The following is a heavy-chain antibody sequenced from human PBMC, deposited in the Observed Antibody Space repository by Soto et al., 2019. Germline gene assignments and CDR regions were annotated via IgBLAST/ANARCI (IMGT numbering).Heavy chain of an antibody. CDR3: ARGAIDPYYLEGVGGG. D-gene: IGHD3-10*01. J-gene: IGHJ4*02. CDR1: GYTFTSYD. V-gene: IGHV1-8*01. CDR2: MNPNSGNT. Sequence: QVQLVQSGAEVKKPGASVKVSCKASGYTFTSYDINWVRQATGQGLEWMGWMNPNSGNTGYAQKFQGRVTMTRNTSKSTAYMELSSLRSEDTAVYYCARGAIDPYYLEGVGGGWGQGTLVTVSS.